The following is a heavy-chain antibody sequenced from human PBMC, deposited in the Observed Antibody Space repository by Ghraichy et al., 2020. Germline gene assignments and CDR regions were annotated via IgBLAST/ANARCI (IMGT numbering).Heavy chain of an antibody. J-gene: IGHJ4*02. V-gene: IGHV4-4*02. CDR3: ARNFDT. CDR1: GGSIIDSNW. CDR2: ISPKGYT. Sequence: SETLSLTCTVSGGSIIDSNWGSWVRQPPGKGLEWIGEISPKGYTGYNPSLQGRVSISVDMSQNQFSLKLYSVTAADTAVYYCARNFDTWGQGTLVTVSS.